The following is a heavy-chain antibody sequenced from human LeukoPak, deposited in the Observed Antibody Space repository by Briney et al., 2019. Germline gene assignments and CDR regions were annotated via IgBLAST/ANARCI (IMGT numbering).Heavy chain of an antibody. CDR1: GFILSTYV. Sequence: GGSLRLSCAASGFILSTYVMSWVRQAPGRGLEWVSTISSSGGYTYFADSVKGRFTISRDNSKNTLYLQMNSLRAEDTAVYYCARSVSSRFTSPRRPYYFDSWGQGTLVTVSS. CDR2: ISSSGGYT. D-gene: IGHD2-2*01. CDR3: ARSVSSRFTSPRRPYYFDS. V-gene: IGHV3-23*01. J-gene: IGHJ4*02.